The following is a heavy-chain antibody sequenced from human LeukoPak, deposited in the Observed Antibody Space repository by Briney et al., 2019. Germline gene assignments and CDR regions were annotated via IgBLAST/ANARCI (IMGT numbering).Heavy chain of an antibody. CDR2: IYSGGST. V-gene: IGHV3-53*01. D-gene: IGHD6-13*01. CDR1: GFTVSSNY. J-gene: IGHJ5*02. CDR3: ARGRYSSSWGVDP. Sequence: PGGSLRLSCAASGFTVSSNYMSWVRQAPGKGLEWVSVIYSGGSTYYADSVKGRFTISRDNSKNTLYLQMNSLRAEDTAVYYCARGRYSSSWGVDPWGQGTLVTVSS.